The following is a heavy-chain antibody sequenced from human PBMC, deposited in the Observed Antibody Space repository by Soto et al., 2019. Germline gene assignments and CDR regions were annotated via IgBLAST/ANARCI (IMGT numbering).Heavy chain of an antibody. CDR2: ISPYNGNT. Sequence: ASVKVSCKASGYTFTKYGISWVRQAPGQGLEWMGWISPYNGNTNYEQKFQGRVTMTTETSTSTAYMELRSLRSDDTAVYYCARDASLAAAGSNYYYYCGMDVWGQGTTVTVS. CDR1: GYTFTKYG. V-gene: IGHV1-18*01. D-gene: IGHD6-13*01. J-gene: IGHJ6*02. CDR3: ARDASLAAAGSNYYYYCGMDV.